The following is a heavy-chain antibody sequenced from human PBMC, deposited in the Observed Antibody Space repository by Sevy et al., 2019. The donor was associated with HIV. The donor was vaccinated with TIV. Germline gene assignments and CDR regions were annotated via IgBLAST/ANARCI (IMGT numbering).Heavy chain of an antibody. CDR1: GYTFTNYY. CDR3: GRTSPRGGFDH. J-gene: IGHJ4*02. Sequence: ASVKVSCKASGYTFTNYYMHWVRQAPGQGLEWMGIINPSDVSTVYAQKFQGRVTMTRDTSTSTVYMELRSLRSDDTAVYYCGRTSPRGGFDHWGQGALVTVSS. D-gene: IGHD3-16*01. V-gene: IGHV1-46*03. CDR2: INPSDVST.